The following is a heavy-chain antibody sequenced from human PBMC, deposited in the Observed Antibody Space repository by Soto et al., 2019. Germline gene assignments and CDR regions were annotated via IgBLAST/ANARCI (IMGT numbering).Heavy chain of an antibody. CDR1: GGSITNYY. J-gene: IGHJ6*02. V-gene: IGHV4-59*08. D-gene: IGHD3-10*01. CDR3: ARHGFGPLHGLVDV. CDR2: IQYNGYS. Sequence: QVQLQESGPGLVKPSETLSLTCTVSGGSITNYYCSWFRQPPGKGLEWIGYIQYNGYSAYNRSLKRRVTMSMDASKPQFSLMVESGTATDTAVYYCARHGFGPLHGLVDVWGQGTTVIVSS.